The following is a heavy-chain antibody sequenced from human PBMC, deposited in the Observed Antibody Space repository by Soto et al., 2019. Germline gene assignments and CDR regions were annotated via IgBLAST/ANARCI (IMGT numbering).Heavy chain of an antibody. V-gene: IGHV1-8*01. D-gene: IGHD1-26*01. CDR1: GYTFTSYD. CDR3: AREKVGAVDY. Sequence: QVQLVQSGAEVKKPGASVKVSCKASGYTFTSYDINWVRQATGQGLAWMGWMNPNSGNTCYAQKCKGRVTMTRNTSIRTAYMELSSRRSEDTAVYYCAREKVGAVDYWGQGTLGTVSS. J-gene: IGHJ4*02. CDR2: MNPNSGNT.